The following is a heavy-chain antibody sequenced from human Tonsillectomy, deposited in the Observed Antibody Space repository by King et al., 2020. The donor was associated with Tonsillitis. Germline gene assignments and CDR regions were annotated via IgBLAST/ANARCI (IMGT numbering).Heavy chain of an antibody. Sequence: QLVQSGGGLVKPGGSLRLSCAASGFTFSSYSMNWVRQAPGKGLEWVSSISSSSSYIYYADSVKGQFTISRDNAKNSLYLQMNSLRAEDTAVYYCARMDVVVPAAIMDVWGQGTTVTVSS. CDR3: ARMDVVVPAAIMDV. D-gene: IGHD2-2*01. V-gene: IGHV3-21*01. CDR2: ISSSSSYI. J-gene: IGHJ6*02. CDR1: GFTFSSYS.